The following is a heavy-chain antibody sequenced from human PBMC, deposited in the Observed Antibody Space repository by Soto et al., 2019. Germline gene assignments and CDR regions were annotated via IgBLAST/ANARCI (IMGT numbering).Heavy chain of an antibody. CDR2: ISWNGAAT. Sequence: EVQLVESGGGLVQPGGSLRLSCAASGFTFDDYAIHWVRQAPGKGLEWVSGISWNGAATGYVDSVKGRFSISRDNTKNTLYLQMDSLRSEDTAVHYCANLPLYGSGFDCWGQGTLVTVSS. J-gene: IGHJ4*02. CDR1: GFTFDDYA. CDR3: ANLPLYGSGFDC. D-gene: IGHD3-10*01. V-gene: IGHV3-9*01.